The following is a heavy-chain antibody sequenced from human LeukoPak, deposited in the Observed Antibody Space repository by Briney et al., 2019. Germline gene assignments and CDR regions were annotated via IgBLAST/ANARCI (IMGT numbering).Heavy chain of an antibody. CDR2: INSDGSST. J-gene: IGHJ2*01. CDR3: ARCDHFEVAAKRDWYFDL. Sequence: SGGSLRLSCAASGFTFSSYWMHWVRQAPGKGLVWVSRINSDGSSTSYADSVKGRFTISRDNAKNTLYLQMNSLRAEDTAVYYCARCDHFEVAAKRDWYFDLWGRGTLVTVSS. CDR1: GFTFSSYW. V-gene: IGHV3-74*01. D-gene: IGHD2-15*01.